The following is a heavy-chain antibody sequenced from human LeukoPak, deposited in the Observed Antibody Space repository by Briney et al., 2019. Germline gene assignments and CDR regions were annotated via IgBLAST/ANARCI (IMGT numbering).Heavy chain of an antibody. J-gene: IGHJ4*02. CDR3: ATRPYYYDSSGYSNFDY. Sequence: SETLSLTCTVSGGSISSSSYYWGWIRQPPGKGLEWIGYIYYSGSTYYNPSLKSRVTISVDTSKNQFSLKLSSVTAADTAVYYCATRPYYYDSSGYSNFDYWGQGTLVTVSS. V-gene: IGHV4-39*07. D-gene: IGHD3-22*01. CDR1: GGSISSSSYY. CDR2: IYYSGST.